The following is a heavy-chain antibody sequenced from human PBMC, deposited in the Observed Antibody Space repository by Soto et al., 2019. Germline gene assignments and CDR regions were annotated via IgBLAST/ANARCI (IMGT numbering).Heavy chain of an antibody. CDR2: ISSSSSTI. V-gene: IGHV3-48*01. CDR1: GFTFSSYS. J-gene: IGHJ4*02. Sequence: PGGSLRLSCAASGFTFSSYSMNWVRQAPGKGLEWVPYISSSSSTIYYADSVKGRFTISRDNAKNSLYLQMNSLRAEDTAVYYCAREEAKVPHPNDYWGQGTLVTVSS. D-gene: IGHD2-2*01. CDR3: AREEAKVPHPNDY.